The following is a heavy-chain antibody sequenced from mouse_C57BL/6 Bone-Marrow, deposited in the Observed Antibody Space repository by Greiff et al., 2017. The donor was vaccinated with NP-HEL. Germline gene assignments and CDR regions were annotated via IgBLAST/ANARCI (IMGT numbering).Heavy chain of an antibody. V-gene: IGHV5-4*01. CDR2: ISDGGSYT. CDR1: GFTFSSYA. CDR3: ARERGDAGFAY. Sequence: EVKVVESGGGLVKPGGSLKLSCAASGFTFSSYAMSWVRQTPEKRLEWVATISDGGSYTYYPDNVKGRFTISRDNAKNNLYLQMSHLKSEDTAMYYGARERGDAGFAYWGQGTLVTVSA. J-gene: IGHJ3*01.